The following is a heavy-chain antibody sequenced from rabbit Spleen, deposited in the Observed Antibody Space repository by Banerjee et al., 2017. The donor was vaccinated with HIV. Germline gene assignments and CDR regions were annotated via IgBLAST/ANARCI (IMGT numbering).Heavy chain of an antibody. CDR2: IDTGSRDFT. J-gene: IGHJ4*01. CDR3: ARDLTGAIGWNFDL. Sequence: QEQLEESGGGLVQPGASLTLTCKASGIDFSNYNFMCWVRQAPGKGLEWIACIDTGSRDFTYYASWAKGRFTISKTSSTTVTLQMTSLTVADTATYFCARDLTGAIGWNFDLWGQGTLVTVS. V-gene: IGHV1S45*01. D-gene: IGHD7-1*01. CDR1: GIDFSNYNF.